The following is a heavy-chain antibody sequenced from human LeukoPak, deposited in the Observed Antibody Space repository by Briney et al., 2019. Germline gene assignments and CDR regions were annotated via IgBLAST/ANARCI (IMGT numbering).Heavy chain of an antibody. CDR1: GYSISSGYY. V-gene: IGHV4-38-2*02. J-gene: IGHJ5*02. CDR3: ARTKGQWLPRRWFDP. D-gene: IGHD6-19*01. Sequence: SETLSLTCTVSGYSISSGYYWGWIRQPPGKGLEWIGEINHSGSTNYNPSLKSRVTISVDTSKNQFSLKLSSVTAADTAVYYCARTKGQWLPRRWFDPWGQGTLVTVSS. CDR2: INHSGST.